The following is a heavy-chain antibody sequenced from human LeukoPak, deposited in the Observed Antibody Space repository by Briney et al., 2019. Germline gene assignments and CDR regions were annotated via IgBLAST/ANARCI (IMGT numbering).Heavy chain of an antibody. Sequence: GGSLRLSCAASGFTFSSYAMSWVRQAPGKGLEWVSAISGSGGTTYYADSVKGRFTISRDNSKNTLYLQMNSLRAEDTAVYYCAKDFHYYDSSGYYPYYYYGMDVWGQGTTVTVSS. D-gene: IGHD3-22*01. CDR3: AKDFHYYDSSGYYPYYYYGMDV. V-gene: IGHV3-23*01. CDR2: ISGSGGTT. J-gene: IGHJ6*02. CDR1: GFTFSSYA.